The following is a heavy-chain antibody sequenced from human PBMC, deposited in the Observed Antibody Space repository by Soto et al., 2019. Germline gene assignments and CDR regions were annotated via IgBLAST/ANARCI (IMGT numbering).Heavy chain of an antibody. CDR2: ISWDGGST. J-gene: IGHJ6*02. V-gene: IGHV3-43*01. Sequence: EVQLVESGGVVVQPGGSLRLSCAASGFTFDDYTMHWVRQAPGKGLEWVSLISWDGGSTYYADSVKGRVTISRDNSKNSLYLQMNSLRTEDTALYYCAKDVDYGMDVWGQGTTVTVSS. CDR1: GFTFDDYT. CDR3: AKDVDYGMDV.